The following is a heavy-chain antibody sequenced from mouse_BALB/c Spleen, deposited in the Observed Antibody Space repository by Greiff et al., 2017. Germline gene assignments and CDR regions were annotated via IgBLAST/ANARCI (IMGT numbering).Heavy chain of an antibody. D-gene: IGHD1-1*01. J-gene: IGHJ1*01. CDR2: ISSGGSYT. V-gene: IGHV5-6-4*01. CDR1: GFTFSSYT. CDR3: TRVYYYGTYWYFDV. Sequence: EVKLVESGGGLVKPGGSLKLSCAASGFTFSSYTMSWVRQTPEKRLEWVATISSGGSYTYYPDSVKGQFTISRDNAKNTLYLQMSSLKSEDTAMYYCTRVYYYGTYWYFDVWGEGTTVTVSS.